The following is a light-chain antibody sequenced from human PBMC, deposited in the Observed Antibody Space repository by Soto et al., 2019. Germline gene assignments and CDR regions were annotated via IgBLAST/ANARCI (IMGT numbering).Light chain of an antibody. Sequence: EVVMTQSPAALSVPPGERATLSCRASQRVSSKLAWYQQKPGQAPRLLIYGASIRANGIAARFSGSGSGTEFTLTISSLQSEDFAVYYCQQYNDWPSLTFGGGTKVEIK. CDR3: QQYNDWPSLT. CDR1: QRVSSK. V-gene: IGKV3-15*01. CDR2: GAS. J-gene: IGKJ4*01.